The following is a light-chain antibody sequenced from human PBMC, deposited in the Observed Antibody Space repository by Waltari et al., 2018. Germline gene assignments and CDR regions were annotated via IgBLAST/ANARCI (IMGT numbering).Light chain of an antibody. CDR3: QHYVTLPVT. CDR2: HAS. J-gene: IGKJ1*01. Sequence: EIVLTQSPGTLSLSPGERATLSCRASQSVGRSLAWYQQKPGQAPRLLIYHASNRAPSIPDRFSGSGSVTDFSLTISRLEPEDFAVYYCQHYVTLPVTFGQGTKVEIK. CDR1: QSVGRS. V-gene: IGKV3-20*01.